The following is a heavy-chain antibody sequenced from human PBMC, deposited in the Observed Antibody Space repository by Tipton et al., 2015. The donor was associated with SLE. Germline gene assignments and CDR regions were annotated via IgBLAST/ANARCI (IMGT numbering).Heavy chain of an antibody. CDR1: GYTFTSYD. CDR2: MNPNSGNT. CDR3: ARSDRFLTFGGVIVAPYAFDI. D-gene: IGHD3-16*02. V-gene: IGHV1-8*02. Sequence: QVQLVQSGPEVKKPGASVKVSCKASGYTFTSYDINWVRQATGQGLEWMGWMNPNSGNTGYAQKFQGRVTMTRNTSVSTAYMELSSLRSEDTAVYYCARSDRFLTFGGVIVAPYAFDIWGQGTMVTVSS. J-gene: IGHJ3*02.